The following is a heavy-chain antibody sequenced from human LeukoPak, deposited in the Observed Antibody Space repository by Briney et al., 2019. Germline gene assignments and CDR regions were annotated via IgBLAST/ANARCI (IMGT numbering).Heavy chain of an antibody. CDR3: ARVSDYYYIDV. CDR2: IIPILGIP. V-gene: IGHV1-69*04. Sequence: GRIIPILGIPYYAQKFQGRDTITAEKSTSREYMELSSLRSADTAVYYCARVSDYYYIDVWGKGTTVTVSS. J-gene: IGHJ6*03.